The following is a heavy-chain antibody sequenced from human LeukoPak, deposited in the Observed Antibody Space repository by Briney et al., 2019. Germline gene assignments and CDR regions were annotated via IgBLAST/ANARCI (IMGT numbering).Heavy chain of an antibody. CDR2: INHSGST. D-gene: IGHD3-10*01. J-gene: IGHJ4*02. CDR3: ARGHGVRPMVRAYPDHQKFDY. CDR1: GGSFSGYY. Sequence: SSETLSLTCAVYGGSFSGYYWSWIRQPPGKGLEWIGEINHSGSTNYNPSLKSRVTISVGTSKNQFSLKLSSVTAADTAVYYCARGHGVRPMVRAYPDHQKFDYSGQGTLVTVSS. V-gene: IGHV4-34*01.